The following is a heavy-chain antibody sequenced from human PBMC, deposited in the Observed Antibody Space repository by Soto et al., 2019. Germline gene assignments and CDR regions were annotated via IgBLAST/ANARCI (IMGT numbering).Heavy chain of an antibody. Sequence: LRLSCAASGFTFSSYGMHWVRQAPGKGLEWVSFIANSSSNKYYADSVKGRFTISRDNSKNSLYLQMNSLRAEDTAVYYCAREISSSGWSLDYWGQGTLVTVSS. CDR1: GFTFSSYG. CDR3: AREISSSGWSLDY. V-gene: IGHV3-30*03. J-gene: IGHJ4*02. D-gene: IGHD6-19*01. CDR2: IANSSSNK.